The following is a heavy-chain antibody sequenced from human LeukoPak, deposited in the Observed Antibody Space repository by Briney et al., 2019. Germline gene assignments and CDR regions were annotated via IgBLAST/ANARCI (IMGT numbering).Heavy chain of an antibody. Sequence: SETLSLTCTVSGGSISSSSYYWGWIRQPPGKGLEWIGSIYYSGSTYYNPSLKSRVTISVDTSKNQFSLKLSSVTAADTAVYYCARLEKWLPKAAFDIWGQGTMVTVSS. J-gene: IGHJ3*02. CDR1: GGSISSSSYY. CDR3: ARLEKWLPKAAFDI. CDR2: IYYSGST. V-gene: IGHV4-39*07. D-gene: IGHD5-12*01.